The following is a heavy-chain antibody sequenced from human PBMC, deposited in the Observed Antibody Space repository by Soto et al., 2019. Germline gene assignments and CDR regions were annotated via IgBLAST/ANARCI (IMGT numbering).Heavy chain of an antibody. CDR1: GFTVSRNY. CDR3: ARGLGNADYGDPGDY. V-gene: IGHV3-53*01. J-gene: IGHJ4*02. Sequence: EVQLVESGGGLIQPGGSLRLSCAASGFTVSRNYMSWVRQAPGKGLEWVSLIYTGGATYYADSVKGRFTISRDNSKNTLYLQMSSLRAEDTAVYYCARGLGNADYGDPGDYWGQGTLVTVSS. CDR2: IYTGGAT. D-gene: IGHD4-17*01.